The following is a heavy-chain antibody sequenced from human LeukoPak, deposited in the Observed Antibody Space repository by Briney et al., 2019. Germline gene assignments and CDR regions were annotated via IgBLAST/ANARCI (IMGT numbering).Heavy chain of an antibody. CDR1: GGSISSYY. V-gene: IGHV4-4*07. Sequence: PSETLSLTCTVSGGSISSYYWSWIRQPAGNGLEGIGRIYTSGSTNYNASLKSRVSMSVDTSKNQFSLKLSSVTAADTAVFYCARENSGSYREFDYWGQGTLVTVSS. J-gene: IGHJ4*02. D-gene: IGHD1-26*01. CDR3: ARENSGSYREFDY. CDR2: IYTSGST.